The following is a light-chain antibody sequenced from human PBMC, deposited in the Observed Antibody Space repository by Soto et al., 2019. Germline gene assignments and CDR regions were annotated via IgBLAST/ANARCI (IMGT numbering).Light chain of an antibody. CDR1: SSNIGTNT. CDR2: GNT. J-gene: IGLJ2*01. Sequence: QSVLTQPPSASGTPGQRVTISCSGSSSNIGTNTVNWYQQLPGSAPKLLIYGNTQRPSGVPDRFSGSKSGTSASLAISGLQSEDEADYYCSAWDDSLNGPDVVFGGGTKLTVL. V-gene: IGLV1-44*01. CDR3: SAWDDSLNGPDVV.